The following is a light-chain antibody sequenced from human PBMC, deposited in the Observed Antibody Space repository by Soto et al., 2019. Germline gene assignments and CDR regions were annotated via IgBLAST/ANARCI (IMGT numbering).Light chain of an antibody. J-gene: IGKJ5*01. CDR3: QQFNSYPFT. V-gene: IGKV1-9*01. Sequence: DIQLTQSPSFLSASVGDRVTITCRASQGISSYLAWYQQKPRKAPKLLIYVASTLQSGVPSRFSGSGSGTEFTLTISSLQPEDFATYYCQQFNSYPFTFGQGTRLEIK. CDR1: QGISSY. CDR2: VAS.